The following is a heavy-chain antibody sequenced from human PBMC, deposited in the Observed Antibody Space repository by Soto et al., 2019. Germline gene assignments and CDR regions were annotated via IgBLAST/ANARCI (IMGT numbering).Heavy chain of an antibody. Sequence: KPSETLSLTCTVSGGSISSGDYYWSWIRQPPGKGLEWIGYIYYSGSTYYNPSLKSRVTISVDTTKNQFSLMLSYVNDADTAVYYCAREGVGVTGYYYYGMDVWGQGTTVTVSS. CDR3: AREGVGVTGYYYYGMDV. D-gene: IGHD1-26*01. CDR1: GGSISSGDYY. J-gene: IGHJ6*02. CDR2: IYYSGST. V-gene: IGHV4-30-4*01.